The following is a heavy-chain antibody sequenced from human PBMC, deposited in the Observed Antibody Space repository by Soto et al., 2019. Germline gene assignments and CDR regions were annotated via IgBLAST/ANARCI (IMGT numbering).Heavy chain of an antibody. CDR3: AGGSGSYYV. D-gene: IGHD1-26*01. J-gene: IGHJ4*02. V-gene: IGHV3-30*03. CDR1: GFTYSNFG. Sequence: QVQVVESGGGVIHPEKSLRLSCAASGFTYSNFGMHWVRQAPGKGLEWVAVISNDGTSENYAQSVKGRFTISRDNSKNTLYLQMNSLRAEDTAVYYCAGGSGSYYVCGQGTLVTVSS. CDR2: ISNDGTSE.